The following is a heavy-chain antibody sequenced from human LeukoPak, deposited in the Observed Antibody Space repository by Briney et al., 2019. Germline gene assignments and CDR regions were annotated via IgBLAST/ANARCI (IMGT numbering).Heavy chain of an antibody. Sequence: SETLSLTCTVSGDSIRSDNYFWSWLRQSPEEGLKWIAYIDYRGKAFYDPSLKSRVTISIDTSRNQFSLRLTSVTAADTAVYFCAREVNMPFDSDGFGIWGQGTMVTVSS. J-gene: IGHJ3*02. CDR2: IDYRGKA. D-gene: IGHD1/OR15-1a*01. CDR1: GDSIRSDNYF. CDR3: AREVNMPFDSDGFGI. V-gene: IGHV4-30-4*08.